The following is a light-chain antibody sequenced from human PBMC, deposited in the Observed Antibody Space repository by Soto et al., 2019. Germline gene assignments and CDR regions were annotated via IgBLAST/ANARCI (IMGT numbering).Light chain of an antibody. CDR3: SSYRSSNTLEV. Sequence: QSVLTQPPSASGTPGQRVTISCSGSSSNIGSNTVNWYQQLPGTAPKLVIYANDQRPSGVPPRFSGSRSGTSAYLAISGLHSEDEADYYCSSYRSSNTLEVFGTGTKVTVL. CDR1: SSNIGSNT. J-gene: IGLJ1*01. CDR2: AND. V-gene: IGLV1-44*01.